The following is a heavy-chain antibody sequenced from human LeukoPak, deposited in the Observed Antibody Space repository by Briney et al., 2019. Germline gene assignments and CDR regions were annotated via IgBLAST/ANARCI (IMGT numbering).Heavy chain of an antibody. CDR2: ISSSSSYI. CDR3: ARDLDYARRGIDY. V-gene: IGHV3-21*01. J-gene: IGHJ4*02. CDR1: GFTFSSNS. Sequence: GGSLRLSCAASGFTFSSNSMNWVRQAPGKGLEWVSSISSSSSYIYYADSVKGRFTISRDNAKNSLYLQMNSLRAEDTAVYYCARDLDYARRGIDYWGQGTLVTVSS. D-gene: IGHD4-17*01.